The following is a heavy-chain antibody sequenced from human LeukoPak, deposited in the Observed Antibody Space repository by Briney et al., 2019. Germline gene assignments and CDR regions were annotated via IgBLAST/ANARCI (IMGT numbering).Heavy chain of an antibody. CDR1: GGSVTSSSHY. V-gene: IGHV4-39*01. CDR2: ISYSGTT. J-gene: IGHJ5*02. Sequence: SETLSLTCTVSGGSVTSSSHYWGWIRQPPGKGLEWIGSISYSGTTHYNPSLNSRVTISVATSTTQFSLKLTSVTAADTAVYYCASLAWGQYYWFDPWGQGTLVTVSS. D-gene: IGHD2/OR15-2a*01. CDR3: ASLAWGQYYWFDP.